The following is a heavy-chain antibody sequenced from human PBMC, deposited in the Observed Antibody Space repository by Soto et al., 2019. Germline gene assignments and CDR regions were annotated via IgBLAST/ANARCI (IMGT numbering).Heavy chain of an antibody. CDR3: SRSLAIDFDX. J-gene: IGHJ4*02. CDR1: GFNFAAYT. V-gene: IGHV3-49*04. Sequence: GGSLRLSCSASGFNFAAYTMSWVRLTPGKGLEWVGLIRRIAYGGKTDYAASVKGRFTISRDDSIKIVYLQMSRLKIEDTAVYYCSRSLAIDFDXWGQGTLVTVSX. CDR2: IRRIAYGGKT.